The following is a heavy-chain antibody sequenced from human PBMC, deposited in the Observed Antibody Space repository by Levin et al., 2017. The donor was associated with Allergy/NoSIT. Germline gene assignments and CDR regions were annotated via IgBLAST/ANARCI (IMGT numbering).Heavy chain of an antibody. V-gene: IGHV3-33*06. D-gene: IGHD3-3*01. CDR1: GYRFTSHG. Sequence: GESLKISCVASGYRFTSHGIHWVRQAPGKGLEWVAVIWSQGDRQDYIDSVRGRFIVSKDDSKNTAYLQMNSLTSEDTAIYYCAKDYLSGPSDYWGQGTLVTVSS. CDR2: IWSQGDRQ. CDR3: AKDYLSGPSDY. J-gene: IGHJ4*02.